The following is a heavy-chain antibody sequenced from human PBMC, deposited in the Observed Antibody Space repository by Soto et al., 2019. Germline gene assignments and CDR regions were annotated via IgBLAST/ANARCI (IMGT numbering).Heavy chain of an antibody. CDR3: AKDQGNTIVGASRGFDH. CDR1: GFTFSTYA. Sequence: EVQLLESGGGLVQPGGSLRLSCAVSGFTFSTYAMNWVRQAPGKGLEWLSLISGSGSGTYYADSVKGRFTISRDNSKNTLFLQMNSLRAEDTALYYCAKDQGNTIVGASRGFDHWGQGTLVAASS. V-gene: IGHV3-23*01. D-gene: IGHD1-26*01. J-gene: IGHJ4*02. CDR2: ISGSGSGT.